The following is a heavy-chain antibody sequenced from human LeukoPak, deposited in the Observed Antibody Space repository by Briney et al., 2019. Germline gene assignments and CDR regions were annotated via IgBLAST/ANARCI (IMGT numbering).Heavy chain of an antibody. CDR1: GFTFSSYW. CDR3: AKSTWDSSSWYREGDAFDI. J-gene: IGHJ3*02. D-gene: IGHD6-13*01. CDR2: IKQDGSEK. V-gene: IGHV3-7*01. Sequence: GGSLRLSCAASGFTFSSYWMSWVRQAPGKGLEWVANIKQDGSEKYYVDSVKGRFTISRDNAKNSLYLQMNSLRAEDTAVYYCAKSTWDSSSWYREGDAFDIWGQGTMVTVSS.